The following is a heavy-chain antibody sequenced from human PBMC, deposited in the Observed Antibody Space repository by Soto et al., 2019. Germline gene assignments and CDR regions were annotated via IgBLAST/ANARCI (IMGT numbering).Heavy chain of an antibody. CDR2: INAGNGNT. V-gene: IGHV1-3*01. CDR3: ARIYSSGLYGDWFDP. CDR1: GYTFTSYA. J-gene: IGHJ5*02. Sequence: QVQLVQSGAEVKKPGASVKVSCKASGYTFTSYAMHWVRQAPGQRLEWMGWINAGNGNTKYSQKFQGRVTITRDTSASTAYMELSSLRSEDTAVYYCARIYSSGLYGDWFDPWGQGTLVTVSS. D-gene: IGHD6-19*01.